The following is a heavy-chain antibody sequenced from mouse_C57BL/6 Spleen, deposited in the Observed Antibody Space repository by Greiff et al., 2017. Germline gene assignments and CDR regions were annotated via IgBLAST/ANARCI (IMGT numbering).Heavy chain of an antibody. Sequence: QVQLQQPGAELVKPGASVKLSCKASGYTFTSYWMHWVKRRPGQGLEWIGMIHPNSGSTNYNEKFKSKATLTVDKSSSTAYMQLSSLTSEDSAVYYCAREKNYGSSYDWYFDVWGTGTTVTVSS. CDR2: IHPNSGST. CDR3: AREKNYGSSYDWYFDV. D-gene: IGHD1-1*01. V-gene: IGHV1-64*01. CDR1: GYTFTSYW. J-gene: IGHJ1*03.